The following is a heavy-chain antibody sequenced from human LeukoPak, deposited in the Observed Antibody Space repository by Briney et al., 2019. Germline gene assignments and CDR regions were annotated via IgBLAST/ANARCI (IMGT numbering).Heavy chain of an antibody. Sequence: ASVKVSCKASGGTFSSYAISWVRQAPGQGLEWMGGIIPIFGTANYAQKFQGRVTITADESTSTAYMELSSLRSEDTAVYYCAREILVLAAFPAFDPWGQGTLVTVSS. CDR3: AREILVLAAFPAFDP. D-gene: IGHD2-2*01. CDR2: IIPIFGTA. V-gene: IGHV1-69*13. J-gene: IGHJ5*02. CDR1: GGTFSSYA.